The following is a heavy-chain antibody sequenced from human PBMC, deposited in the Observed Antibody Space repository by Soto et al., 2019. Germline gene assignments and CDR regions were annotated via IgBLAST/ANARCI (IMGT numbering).Heavy chain of an antibody. V-gene: IGHV4-4*07. Sequence: PSETLSLTCTVSGGSISSYYWSWIRQPAGKGLEWIGRIYTSGSTNYNPSLKSRVTMSVDTSKNQFSLKLSSVTAADTAVYYCARDAYEVYATPFDYWGQGTLVTVSS. J-gene: IGHJ4*02. D-gene: IGHD2-8*01. CDR1: GGSISSYY. CDR3: ARDAYEVYATPFDY. CDR2: IYTSGST.